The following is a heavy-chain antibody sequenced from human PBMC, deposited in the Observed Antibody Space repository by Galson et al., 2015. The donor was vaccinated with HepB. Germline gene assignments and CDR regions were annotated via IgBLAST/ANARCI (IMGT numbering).Heavy chain of an antibody. D-gene: IGHD3-3*01. Sequence: SVKVSCKASGYTFTSYAMHWVRQAPGQRLEWMGWINAGNGNTKYSRKFQGRVTITRDTSASTAYMELSSLRSEDTAVYYCARVYYDFWSGSHPQLELDYWGQGTLVTVSS. CDR3: ARVYYDFWSGSHPQLELDY. J-gene: IGHJ4*02. CDR2: INAGNGNT. V-gene: IGHV1-3*01. CDR1: GYTFTSYA.